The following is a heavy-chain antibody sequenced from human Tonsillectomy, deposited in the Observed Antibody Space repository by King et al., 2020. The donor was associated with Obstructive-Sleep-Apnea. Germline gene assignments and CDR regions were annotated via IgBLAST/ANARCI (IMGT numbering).Heavy chain of an antibody. CDR2: ISYDGINK. J-gene: IGHJ4*02. D-gene: IGHD4-17*01. Sequence: VQLVESGGGVVQPGRSLRLSCAASGFTFRSYAIHWVRQAPGKGLEWVAVISYDGINKYYADSVKGRFTISRDNSKSTLYLQMNTLRAEDTAVYYCARENYGAFYFDYWGQGTLVTVSS. CDR3: ARENYGAFYFDY. V-gene: IGHV3-30-3*01. CDR1: GFTFRSYA.